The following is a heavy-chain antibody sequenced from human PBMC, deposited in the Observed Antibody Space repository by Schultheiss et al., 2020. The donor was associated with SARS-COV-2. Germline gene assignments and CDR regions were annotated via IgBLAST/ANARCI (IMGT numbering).Heavy chain of an antibody. CDR3: AKDQWLVTYGLDV. J-gene: IGHJ6*02. CDR2: ISSSSSYI. D-gene: IGHD6-19*01. V-gene: IGHV3-11*06. Sequence: GGSLRISCAASGFTFSDYYMSWIRQAPGKGLEWVSSISSSSSYIYYADSVKGRFTISRDNSKNTLYLQMNSLRAEDTAVYYCAKDQWLVTYGLDVWGQGTTVTVSS. CDR1: GFTFSDYY.